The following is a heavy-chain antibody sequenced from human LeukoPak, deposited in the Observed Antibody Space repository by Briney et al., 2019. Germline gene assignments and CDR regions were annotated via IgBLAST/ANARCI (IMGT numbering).Heavy chain of an antibody. CDR3: ARIVPAAMDRDYYYYGMDV. J-gene: IGHJ6*02. V-gene: IGHV1-18*01. CDR2: ISAYNGNT. Sequence: GASVKVSCKASGYTFTSYGISWMRQAPGQGLEWMGWISAYNGNTNYAQKLQGRVTMTTDTSTSTAYMELRSLRSDDTAVYYCARIVPAAMDRDYYYYGMDVWGQGTTVTVSS. CDR1: GYTFTSYG. D-gene: IGHD2-2*01.